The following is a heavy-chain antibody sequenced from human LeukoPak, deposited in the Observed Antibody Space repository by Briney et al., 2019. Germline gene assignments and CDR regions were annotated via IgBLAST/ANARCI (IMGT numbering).Heavy chain of an antibody. J-gene: IGHJ4*02. Sequence: PSETLSLTCTVSGGSISSSSYYWGWIRQPPGKGLEWIGSIYYSGSTYYNPSLKSRVTISVDTSKNQFSLKLSSVTAADTAVYYCAREDGGVPITMIEGGGIDYWGQGTLVTVSS. V-gene: IGHV4-39*07. CDR1: GGSISSSSYY. CDR2: IYYSGST. CDR3: AREDGGVPITMIEGGGIDY. D-gene: IGHD3-22*01.